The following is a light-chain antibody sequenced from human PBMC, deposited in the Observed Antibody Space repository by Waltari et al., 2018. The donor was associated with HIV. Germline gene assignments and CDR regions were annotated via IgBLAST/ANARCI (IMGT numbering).Light chain of an antibody. CDR3: AAWDDSLSGLYV. CDR1: SSNIGSNY. CDR2: RNN. J-gene: IGLJ1*01. Sequence: QSVLTQPPSASGTPGQRVTISCSGSSSNIGSNYVYWYQQLPGTAPKLLIYRNNQRASGVADRWSGSKCGASASLAISGLRSEDEADYYCAAWDDSLSGLYVFGTGTKVTVL. V-gene: IGLV1-47*01.